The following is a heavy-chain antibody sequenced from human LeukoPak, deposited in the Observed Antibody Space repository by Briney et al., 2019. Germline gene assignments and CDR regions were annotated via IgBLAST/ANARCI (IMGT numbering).Heavy chain of an antibody. D-gene: IGHD4-17*01. CDR2: ISGSGGTT. Sequence: GGSLRLSCAASGFPFIRFAMSWVRQAPGKGLEWVSTISGSGGTTNYADSVKGRFTFSRDNSQNTLYLQMNSLRAEDTAIYYCTKDLPDYGDYIEGYWGQGTLVTVSS. CDR1: GFPFIRFA. CDR3: TKDLPDYGDYIEGY. V-gene: IGHV3-23*01. J-gene: IGHJ4*02.